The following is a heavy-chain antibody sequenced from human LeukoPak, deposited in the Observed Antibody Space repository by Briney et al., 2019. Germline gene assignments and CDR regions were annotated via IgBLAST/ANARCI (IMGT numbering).Heavy chain of an antibody. CDR2: IHYSGRT. V-gene: IGHV4-39*02. Sequence: SETLSLTCTVSGGPISSSSYYWGWIRQPPGKRLEWIGSIHYSGRTYDNPSLKSRVTISLYTSKNHFPLTLSSVTAADTAVYYCARPLGYCSGGSCYGDAFDIWGQGTMVTVSS. J-gene: IGHJ3*02. CDR1: GGPISSSSYY. CDR3: ARPLGYCSGGSCYGDAFDI. D-gene: IGHD2-15*01.